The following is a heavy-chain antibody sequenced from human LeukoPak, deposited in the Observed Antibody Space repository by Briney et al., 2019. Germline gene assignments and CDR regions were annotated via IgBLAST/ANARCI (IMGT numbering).Heavy chain of an antibody. CDR2: IYYSGST. V-gene: IGHV4-59*08. CDR3: ARPYSGTYSYFDR. Sequence: SETLSLTCTVSGGSISSYYWSWIRQPPGKGLEWIGHIYYSGSTNYNPSLKSRVTISIDTSKNQFSLKLNSVTAADTAVYYCARPYSGTYSYFDRWGQGTLVTVSS. CDR1: GGSISSYY. D-gene: IGHD1-26*01. J-gene: IGHJ4*02.